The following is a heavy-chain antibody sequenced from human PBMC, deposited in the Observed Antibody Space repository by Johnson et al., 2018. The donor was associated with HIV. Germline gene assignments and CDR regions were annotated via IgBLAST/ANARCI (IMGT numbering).Heavy chain of an antibody. CDR1: GFTFGDYG. CDR2: INWNGGSI. Sequence: VQLVESGGGVVRPGGSLRLSCAASGFTFGDYGMSWVRQVPGKGLEWVSGINWNGGSIGYAESVKGRFTISRDNAKNSLYLQMNSLRAEDTALYYCARVRCSSTSCLGDGAFDIWGQGTMVTVSS. D-gene: IGHD2-2*01. CDR3: ARVRCSSTSCLGDGAFDI. V-gene: IGHV3-20*04. J-gene: IGHJ3*02.